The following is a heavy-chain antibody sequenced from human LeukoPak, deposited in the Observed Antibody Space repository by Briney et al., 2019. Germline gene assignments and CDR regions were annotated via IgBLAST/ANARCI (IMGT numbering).Heavy chain of an antibody. V-gene: IGHV1-24*01. CDR2: FDLEDGET. Sequence: ASVKVSCKVSGYTLTELSVHWVRQAPGQGLEWLGGFDLEDGETSYAPKLQGRVTMTEDRSRDTAYMELTSLTEEDTAVYYCATGGRWELLIGFEYWGQGTLVTASS. D-gene: IGHD4-23*01. J-gene: IGHJ4*02. CDR3: ATGGRWELLIGFEY. CDR1: GYTLTELS.